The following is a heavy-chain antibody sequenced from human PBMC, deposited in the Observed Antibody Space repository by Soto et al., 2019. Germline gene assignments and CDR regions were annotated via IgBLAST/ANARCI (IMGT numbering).Heavy chain of an antibody. J-gene: IGHJ6*02. CDR2: ITTTSSTM. CDR1: GFIFSDYS. CDR3: ARDSSGRQYYGMDV. Sequence: PGGSLRLSCTPSGFIFSDYSMNWVRQAPGKGLEWISYITTTSSTMYYADSVKGRFTISRDNAKNSLYLQMNSLRDGDTAVYYCARDSSGRQYYGMDVWGQGTTVTVSS. V-gene: IGHV3-48*02. D-gene: IGHD3-22*01.